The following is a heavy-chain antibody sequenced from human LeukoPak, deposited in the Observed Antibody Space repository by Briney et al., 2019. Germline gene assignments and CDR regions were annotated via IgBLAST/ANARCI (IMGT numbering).Heavy chain of an antibody. J-gene: IGHJ3*02. V-gene: IGHV4-59*01. CDR1: GGSISGYY. CDR2: IYYSGST. D-gene: IGHD3-3*01. CDR3: ARDRTYYDFWSGYSSDAFDI. Sequence: SETLSLTCTVSGGSISGYYWSWIRQPPGKGLEWIGYIYYSGSTNYNPSLKSRVTISVDTSKNQFSLKLSSVTAADTAVYYCARDRTYYDFWSGYSSDAFDIWGQGTVVTVSS.